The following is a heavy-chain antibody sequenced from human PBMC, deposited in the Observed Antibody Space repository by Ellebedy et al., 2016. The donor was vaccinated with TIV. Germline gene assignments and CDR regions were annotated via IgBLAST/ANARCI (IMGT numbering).Heavy chain of an antibody. J-gene: IGHJ4*02. CDR1: WFTVTTNY. CDR3: ARDAAGNGGKLDY. D-gene: IGHD4-23*01. Sequence: GESLKISCAASWFTVTTNYMNWVRQAPGMGLEWVSVIFSAADGGETHYADSVKGRFTISRDSSKNTLYLQMNSLRAEDTAVYYCARDAAGNGGKLDYWGQGALVTVSS. CDR2: IFSAADGGET. V-gene: IGHV3-53*01.